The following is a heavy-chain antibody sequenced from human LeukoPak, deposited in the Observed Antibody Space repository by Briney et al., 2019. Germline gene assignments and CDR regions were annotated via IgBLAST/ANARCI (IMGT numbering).Heavy chain of an antibody. CDR2: IYYSGST. V-gene: IGHV4-59*01. D-gene: IGHD3-22*01. Sequence: SETLSLTCTVSGGSINNFFWNWVRQPPGKGLEWIGYIYYSGSTNYNPSLKSRVTISVDTSKNQFSLKLSSVTAADTAVYYCARDDYDSSGPRFDPWGQGTLVTVSS. J-gene: IGHJ5*02. CDR1: GGSINNFF. CDR3: ARDDYDSSGPRFDP.